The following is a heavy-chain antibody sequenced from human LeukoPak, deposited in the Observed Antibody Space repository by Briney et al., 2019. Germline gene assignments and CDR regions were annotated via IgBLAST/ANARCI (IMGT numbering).Heavy chain of an antibody. CDR3: AREDCSGGSCYRLYFDY. CDR2: IRKDESVK. CDR1: GFTFSTYW. V-gene: IGHV3-7*01. Sequence: GGSLRLSCAASGFTFSTYWMSWVCRAPGKGLEWVANIRKDESVKHYVDSVKGRFTISRDNAKNLLYLQMNSLRAEDTAVYYCAREDCSGGSCYRLYFDYWGQGTLVTVSS. D-gene: IGHD2-15*01. J-gene: IGHJ4*02.